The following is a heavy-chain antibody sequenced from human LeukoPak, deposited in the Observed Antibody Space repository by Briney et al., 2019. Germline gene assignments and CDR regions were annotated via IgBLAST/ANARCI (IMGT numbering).Heavy chain of an antibody. Sequence: GESFKISCKASGYIFSTYWIGWGRQLPGKGVEWMGIMYLYYSDTTYSPSFQGQLTISADNSISTAYLQGSSLKASDTAMYYCVRQTRQCSSGTCYSDFWGRGTLVTVSS. D-gene: IGHD2-15*01. CDR2: MYLYYSDT. CDR3: VRQTRQCSSGTCYSDF. J-gene: IGHJ4*02. CDR1: GYIFSTYW. V-gene: IGHV5-51*01.